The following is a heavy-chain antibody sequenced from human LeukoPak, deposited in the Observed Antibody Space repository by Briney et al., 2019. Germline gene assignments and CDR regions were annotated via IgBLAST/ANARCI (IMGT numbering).Heavy chain of an antibody. CDR1: GYSISSSNW. CDR2: IYYSGSI. J-gene: IGHJ4*02. D-gene: IGHD3-10*01. Sequence: SETLSLTCAVSGYSISSSNWWGWIRQPPGKGLEWIGYIYYSGSIYYNPSLKSRVTMSVDTSKNQFSLKLSSVTAVDTAVYYCAKNIGDGSGIIDYWGQGTLVTVSS. V-gene: IGHV4-28*05. CDR3: AKNIGDGSGIIDY.